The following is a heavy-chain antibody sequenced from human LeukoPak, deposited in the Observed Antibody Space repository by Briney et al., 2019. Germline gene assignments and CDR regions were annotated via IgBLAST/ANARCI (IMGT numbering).Heavy chain of an antibody. V-gene: IGHV1-24*01. CDR1: GGTFSSYA. Sequence: ASVKVSCKASGGTFSSYAISWVRQAPGQGLEWMGGFGPEHGETLYAQRFQGRVTMTEDRSTDTAYMELSGLRSEDTAVYYCARERTEIVPTEVTTQFYSYYYGLDVWGQGTTVTVSS. J-gene: IGHJ6*02. CDR3: ARERTEIVPTEVTTQFYSYYYGLDV. D-gene: IGHD1-1*01. CDR2: FGPEHGET.